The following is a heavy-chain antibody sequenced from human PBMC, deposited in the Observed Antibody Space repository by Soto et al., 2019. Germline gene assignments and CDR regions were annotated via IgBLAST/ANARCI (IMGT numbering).Heavy chain of an antibody. V-gene: IGHV3-33*01. CDR3: ARDSAAYCGGDCYSSFDF. CDR2: IWYDGSNK. J-gene: IGHJ4*02. D-gene: IGHD2-21*02. CDR1: GFTFRNYG. Sequence: GGSLRLSCAASGFTFRNYGMHWVRQAPGKGLEWVAVIWYDGSNKYYADSVKGRFTISSDNSKNTLYLQMNCLRAEDTAVYYCARDSAAYCGGDCYSSFDFWGQGTLVTVSS.